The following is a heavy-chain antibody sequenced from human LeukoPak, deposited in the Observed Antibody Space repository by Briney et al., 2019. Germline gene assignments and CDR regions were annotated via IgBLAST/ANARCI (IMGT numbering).Heavy chain of an antibody. CDR2: IYPGDSDT. D-gene: IGHD1-26*01. J-gene: IGHJ4*02. CDR1: GYSFTSYW. CDR3: ARHESRATPADY. Sequence: GESLLISCKGSGYSFTSYWIGWVRPLPRKGLEWMGIIYPGDSDTRYSPSFQGQVTISADKSSSTAYLQWSSLKASDTTMYYCARHESRATPADYWGQGTLVTVSS. V-gene: IGHV5-51*01.